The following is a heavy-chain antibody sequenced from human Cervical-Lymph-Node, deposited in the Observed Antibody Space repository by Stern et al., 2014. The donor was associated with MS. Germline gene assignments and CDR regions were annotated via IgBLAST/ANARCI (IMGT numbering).Heavy chain of an antibody. V-gene: IGHV1-18*01. J-gene: IGHJ4*02. CDR3: ARSSSWYFDY. Sequence: VQLVQSGTEVKKPGASVKVSCKTSGYTFTSYGISWVRQVPGQGLEWMGWITTHNGTTDYAQKVQDRVTLTTDTSTTIAYMELRSLRSDDTAVYYCARSSSWYFDYWGQGTLVAVSS. CDR1: GYTFTSYG. CDR2: ITTHNGTT. D-gene: IGHD6-13*01.